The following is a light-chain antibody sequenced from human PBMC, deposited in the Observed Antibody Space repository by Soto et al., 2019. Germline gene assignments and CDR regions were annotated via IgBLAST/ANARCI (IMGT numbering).Light chain of an antibody. V-gene: IGLV1-47*01. J-gene: IGLJ2*01. Sequence: QSVLTQPPSASGTPGQRVTISCSGSSSNIGNNYVYWYQQLPETAPKLLIYRNSQRPSGVPDRFSDSKSGTSASLAISGLRSEDEADYYCAAWDDSLSGPVFGGETKLTVL. CDR3: AAWDDSLSGPV. CDR2: RNS. CDR1: SSNIGNNY.